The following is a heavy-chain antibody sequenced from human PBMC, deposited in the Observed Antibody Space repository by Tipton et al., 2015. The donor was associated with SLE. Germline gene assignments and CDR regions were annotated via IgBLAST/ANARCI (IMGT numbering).Heavy chain of an antibody. V-gene: IGHV4-59*01. CDR2: IYYSGTT. D-gene: IGHD6-19*01. Sequence: TLSLTCTVSRGSIYSYSWSWIRQPPGKGLEWIGYIYYSGTTNYNPSLKSRVTISIDTSKNQFSLKLSSVTAADTAVYYCAGDRVAVAQPMDVWGKGTTVTVSS. J-gene: IGHJ6*03. CDR1: RGSIYSYS. CDR3: AGDRVAVAQPMDV.